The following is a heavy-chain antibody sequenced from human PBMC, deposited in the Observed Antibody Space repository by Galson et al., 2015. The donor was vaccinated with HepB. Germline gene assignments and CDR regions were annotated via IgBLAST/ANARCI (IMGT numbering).Heavy chain of an antibody. CDR2: ISGYNANT. CDR3: ARDFYGSGSYYAGMDV. V-gene: IGHV1-18*01. Sequence: SVKVSCKASGYTFSRYGISWLRQAPGQGPEWMGWISGYNANTNYAQKLQGRVSMTIDTSTSTAYMELRGLGSDDTAVYYCARDFYGSGSYYAGMDVWGQGTTVTVSS. D-gene: IGHD3-10*01. J-gene: IGHJ6*02. CDR1: GYTFSRYG.